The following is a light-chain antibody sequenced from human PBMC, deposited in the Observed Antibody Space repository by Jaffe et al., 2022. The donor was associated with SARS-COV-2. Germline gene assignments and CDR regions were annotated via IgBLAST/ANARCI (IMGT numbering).Light chain of an antibody. CDR3: STWDDSLSEWV. CDR2: RNN. Sequence: QSVLTQPPSASGTPGQRVTMSCSGSHSNIGSNYVYWYQQLPGTAPKLLIHRNNRRPSGVPDRFSGSRSATSGTLAISGLRSEDEADYYCSTWDDSLSEWVFGGGTKLTVL. V-gene: IGLV1-47*01. J-gene: IGLJ3*02. CDR1: HSNIGSNY.